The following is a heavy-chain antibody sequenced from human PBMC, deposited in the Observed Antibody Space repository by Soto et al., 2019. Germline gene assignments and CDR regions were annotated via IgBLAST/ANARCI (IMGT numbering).Heavy chain of an antibody. CDR1: RGTFSSYT. Sequence: SVKVSCQASRGTFSSYTISRVRHPPGQGLEWMGRIIPILGIANYAQKLQGRVTITADKSTSTAYMELSSLRSEDTAVYYCARLDCSGGSCYGNFQHWGQGTLVTVSS. D-gene: IGHD2-15*01. J-gene: IGHJ1*01. V-gene: IGHV1-69*02. CDR3: ARLDCSGGSCYGNFQH. CDR2: IIPILGIA.